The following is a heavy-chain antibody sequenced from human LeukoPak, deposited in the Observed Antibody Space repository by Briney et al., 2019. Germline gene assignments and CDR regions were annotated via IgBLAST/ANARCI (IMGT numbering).Heavy chain of an antibody. J-gene: IGHJ6*02. D-gene: IGHD2-2*01. CDR3: ATVDAAAIHYYYGMDV. Sequence: ASLKVSCKASGYTFTDYAIHWVRQAPGQRLEWMGWINTGNGDTKYSQKFQGRVTVTRDTSASTAYMELSSLRSEDTAVYYCATVDAAAIHYYYGMDVWGQGTTVTVSS. CDR1: GYTFTDYA. V-gene: IGHV1-3*04. CDR2: INTGNGDT.